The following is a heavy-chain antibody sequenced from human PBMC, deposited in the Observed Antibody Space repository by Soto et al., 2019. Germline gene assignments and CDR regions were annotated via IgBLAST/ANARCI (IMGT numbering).Heavy chain of an antibody. J-gene: IGHJ3*02. CDR3: ARDLGWFQGAFDI. V-gene: IGHV1-18*01. CDR1: GCTFTSYG. Sequence: GASGKVSCKAPGCTFTSYGISWVRQAPGQGREWKGWISAYNGNTNYAQKLQGRVTMTTHTSTSTAYMELRSLRSDDTAVYYCARDLGWFQGAFDIWGQGTMVTVSS. D-gene: IGHD3-3*01. CDR2: ISAYNGNT.